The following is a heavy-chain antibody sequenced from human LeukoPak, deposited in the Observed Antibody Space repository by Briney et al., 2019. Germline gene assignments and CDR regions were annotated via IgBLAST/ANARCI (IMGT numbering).Heavy chain of an antibody. V-gene: IGHV3-13*01. Sequence: GGSLRLSCAASGFTFSNYDMHWVRQSTGKGLEWVSGIGTAGDTRYAGSVKGRFTVSRENGKNSLYLQMNSLRAGDTAVYYCAATSMVTAAFDIWGQGTAVTVSS. CDR2: IGTAGDT. D-gene: IGHD5-18*01. J-gene: IGHJ3*02. CDR3: AATSMVTAAFDI. CDR1: GFTFSNYD.